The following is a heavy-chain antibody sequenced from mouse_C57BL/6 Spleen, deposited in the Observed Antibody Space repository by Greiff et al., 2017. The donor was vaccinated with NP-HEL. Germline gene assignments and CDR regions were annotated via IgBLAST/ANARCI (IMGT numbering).Heavy chain of an antibody. CDR2: IYPGSGGT. J-gene: IGHJ3*01. CDR1: GYAFTNYL. Sequence: QVQLQQSGAELVRPGTSVKVSCKASGYAFTNYLIEWVKQRPGQGLEWIGVIYPGSGGTNYNEKFKGKATLTADKSSSTAYMQLSSLTSEDSAVYFCARELRLRFAYWGQGTLVTVSA. CDR3: ARELRLRFAY. D-gene: IGHD3-2*02. V-gene: IGHV1-54*01.